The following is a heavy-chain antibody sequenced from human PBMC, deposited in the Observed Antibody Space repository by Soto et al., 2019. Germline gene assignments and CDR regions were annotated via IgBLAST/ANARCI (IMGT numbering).Heavy chain of an antibody. D-gene: IGHD3-10*01. J-gene: IGHJ4*02. Sequence: EVHLVESGGGLVMPGGSLRLSCAASSFTFSDAWMNWVRQAPGKGLEWVGRIKIITEGGTTDYAAPVKGRFTISRDDSKNTLYLQMNSLKTEDTALYYCTTGLGSGNYFHDRYRGQGTLVTVSS. CDR1: SFTFSDAW. V-gene: IGHV3-15*07. CDR3: TTGLGSGNYFHDRY. CDR2: IKIITEGGTT.